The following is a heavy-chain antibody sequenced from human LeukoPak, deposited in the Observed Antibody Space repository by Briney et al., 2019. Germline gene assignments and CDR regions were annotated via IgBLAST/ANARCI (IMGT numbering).Heavy chain of an antibody. J-gene: IGHJ4*02. Sequence: SETLSLTCAVYGGSFSRYSWSWVRQPPGKGLEWIGESNHSGSSRYSPSLKSRVTMSLDTSKNQFSLRLSSVTAADTAVYYCARHIAYHANLDYWGQGTLVTVSS. CDR3: ARHIAYHANLDY. CDR1: GGSFSRYS. CDR2: SNHSGSS. V-gene: IGHV4-34*01. D-gene: IGHD2-21*01.